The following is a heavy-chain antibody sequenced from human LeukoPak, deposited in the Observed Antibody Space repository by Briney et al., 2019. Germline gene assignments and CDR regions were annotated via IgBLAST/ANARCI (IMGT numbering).Heavy chain of an antibody. D-gene: IGHD6-19*01. CDR2: IRSIGDR. J-gene: IGHJ3*02. CDR1: GFTFGDYD. Sequence: GGSLTLSCAASGFTFGDYDMHWLRQATGKGLEWVSAIRSIGDRFYSGSVKGRFTISRENAKNTLYIEMNSLRVGDTAVYCCARLYSSGRYANAFDIWGQGRVVTVSS. V-gene: IGHV3-13*01. CDR3: ARLYSSGRYANAFDI.